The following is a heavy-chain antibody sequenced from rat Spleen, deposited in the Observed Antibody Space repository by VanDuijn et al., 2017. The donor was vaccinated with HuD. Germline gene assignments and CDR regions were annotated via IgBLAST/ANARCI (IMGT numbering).Heavy chain of an antibody. J-gene: IGHJ2*01. V-gene: IGHV3-3*01. Sequence: EVQLQESGPGLVKPSQSLSLTCSVTVYSITSSYRWSWIRKFPGNKLEWMGYINSEGTTNYNPSLKSRISITRDTSKNQFFLQLNSVITDETATYYCVRRRGQVYNNYVDYWGQGVIVTVSP. D-gene: IGHD1-10*01. CDR2: INSEGTT. CDR1: VYSITSSYR. CDR3: VRRRGQVYNNYVDY.